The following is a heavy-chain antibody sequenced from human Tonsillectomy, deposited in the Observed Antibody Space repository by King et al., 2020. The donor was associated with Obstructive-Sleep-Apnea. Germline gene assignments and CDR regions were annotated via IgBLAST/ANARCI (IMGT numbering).Heavy chain of an antibody. CDR2: ISWNSGSL. V-gene: IGHV3-9*01. CDR1: GFTFDDYA. D-gene: IGHD1-7*01. CDR3: AKAVSSVERNYQFDF. J-gene: IGHJ5*01. Sequence: VQLVESGGGLVLPGRSLRLSCAASGFTFDDYAMHWVRQPPGKGLEWVSGISWNSGSLGYADSVKGRFTISRDNAKNSLYLQMNSLRAEDTALYYCAKAVSSVERNYQFDFWGRGTLVTVSS.